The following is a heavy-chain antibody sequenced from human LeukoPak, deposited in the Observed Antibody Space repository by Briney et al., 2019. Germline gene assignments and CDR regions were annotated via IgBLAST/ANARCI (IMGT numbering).Heavy chain of an antibody. J-gene: IGHJ3*02. CDR2: INGGGSHT. Sequence: SGGSLRLSCEASGFTFSAYAMSWVRQAPGKGLEWVSGINGGGSHTYYVDSVRGRFTISRDNSKNTLYLQMNSLRAEDTAVYYCAKDRYCSGGSCYSGAFDIWGQGTMVTVSS. CDR1: GFTFSAYA. CDR3: AKDRYCSGGSCYSGAFDI. D-gene: IGHD2-15*01. V-gene: IGHV3-23*03.